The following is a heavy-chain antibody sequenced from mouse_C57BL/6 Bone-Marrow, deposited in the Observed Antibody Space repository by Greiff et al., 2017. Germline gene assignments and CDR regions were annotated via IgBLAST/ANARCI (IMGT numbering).Heavy chain of an antibody. V-gene: IGHV8-12*01. J-gene: IGHJ1*03. D-gene: IGHD1-2*01. CDR3: ARPGAPTAVWYFDV. CDR1: GFSLSTSGMG. Sequence: QVTLKESGPGILQSSQTLSLTCSFSGFSLSTSGMGVSWIRQPSGKGLEWLAHIYWDDDKRYNPSLKSRLTISKDTSRNHVFLKFTSVDTADTATYYWARPGAPTAVWYFDVWGTGTTVTVSS. CDR2: IYWDDDK.